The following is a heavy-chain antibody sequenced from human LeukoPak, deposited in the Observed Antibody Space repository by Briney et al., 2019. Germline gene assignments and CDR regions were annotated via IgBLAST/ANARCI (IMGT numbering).Heavy chain of an antibody. CDR1: GYTFSSY. Sequence: ASVKVSCKASGYTFSSYTHWVRQARGQGLEWMGIINPSSGSTSYAQKFQDRVTMIRVTSTSTLYMELSSLRSEDTAVYYCARGNYGKATDIWGQGTMVTVSS. D-gene: IGHD4-11*01. J-gene: IGHJ3*02. CDR3: ARGNYGKATDI. V-gene: IGHV1-46*01. CDR2: INPSSGST.